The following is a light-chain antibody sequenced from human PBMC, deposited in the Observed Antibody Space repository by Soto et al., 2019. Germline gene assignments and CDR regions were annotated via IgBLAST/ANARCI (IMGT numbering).Light chain of an antibody. CDR1: SSDVGSYNR. CDR3: SSYTSSSTFVV. CDR2: EVS. Sequence: QSALTQPPSVSGSPGQSVTISCTGTSSDVGSYNRVSWYQQPPGTAPKLMIYEVSNRPSGVPDRFSGSKSGHTASLTISGLQAEDEADYYCSSYTSSSTFVVFGGGTKVTVL. V-gene: IGLV2-18*02. J-gene: IGLJ2*01.